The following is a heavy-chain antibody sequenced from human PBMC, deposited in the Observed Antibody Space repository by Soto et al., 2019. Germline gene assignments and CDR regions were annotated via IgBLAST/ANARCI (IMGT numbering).Heavy chain of an antibody. CDR2: IYWVDDV. D-gene: IGHD6-13*01. Sequence: SGPTLVNPTQTLTLTCTFSGFSLTSKRVGVGWIRQPPGKALEWLALIYWVDDVRYSPSLKSRLTITKDTSKNQVFLIMTNINPADTGTYYCAHDDVGQQGFDFWGQGTLVTVS. CDR1: GFSLTSKRVG. V-gene: IGHV2-5*02. CDR3: AHDDVGQQGFDF. J-gene: IGHJ4*02.